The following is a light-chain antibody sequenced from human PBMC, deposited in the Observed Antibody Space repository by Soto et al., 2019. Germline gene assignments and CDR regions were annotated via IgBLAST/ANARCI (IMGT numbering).Light chain of an antibody. Sequence: ALTQPASVSGSPGQSITISCTGTSSDVGSYNLVSWYQQHPGKAPKLVIHEVSKRPSGVSDRFSGSKSGNTASLTVSGLQAEDEADYYCSSYAGGNIPYVFGTGTKVTVL. CDR2: EVS. CDR3: SSYAGGNIPYV. CDR1: SSDVGSYNL. J-gene: IGLJ1*01. V-gene: IGLV2-14*02.